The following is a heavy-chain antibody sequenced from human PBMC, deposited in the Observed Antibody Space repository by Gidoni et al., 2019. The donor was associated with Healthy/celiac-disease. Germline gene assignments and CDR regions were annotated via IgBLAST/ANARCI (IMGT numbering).Heavy chain of an antibody. V-gene: IGHV3-48*02. Sequence: EVQLVESGGGLVQPGGSLRLSCAASAFTSRSYSMNWVRQAPGKGLEWDSYISSSSSTIYDADSVKGRFTISRDNAKNSLYLQMNSLRDEDTAVYYCARDDNYSYGSGMDVWGQGTTVTVSS. CDR3: ARDDNYSYGSGMDV. D-gene: IGHD5-18*01. J-gene: IGHJ6*02. CDR1: AFTSRSYS. CDR2: ISSSSSTI.